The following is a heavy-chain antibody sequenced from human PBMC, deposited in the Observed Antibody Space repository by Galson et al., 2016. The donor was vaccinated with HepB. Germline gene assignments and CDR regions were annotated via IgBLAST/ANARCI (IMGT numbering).Heavy chain of an antibody. D-gene: IGHD3-22*01. V-gene: IGHV4-59*01. Sequence: SETLSLTCTVSGGSISSYYWSWIRQPPGKGLEWIGYIYYGGRTDYNPSLKSRVSISVDTSKNQFYLHLGSVTAADTAVYYFARDRDSSSYYSLDYWGQGTLVTVSS. J-gene: IGHJ4*02. CDR2: IYYGGRT. CDR1: GGSISSYY. CDR3: ARDRDSSSYYSLDY.